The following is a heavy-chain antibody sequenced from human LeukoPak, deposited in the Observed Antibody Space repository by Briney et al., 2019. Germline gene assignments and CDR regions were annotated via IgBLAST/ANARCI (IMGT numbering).Heavy chain of an antibody. CDR3: AKGGYFNFEN. Sequence: GGSLRLSCAASGFTFGTHDMQWVRQAPGKGLEWVSGIGRNGPTYYSDSVRGRFTISRDNSKDTLYLQMSSLRAEDTAVYYCAKGGYFNFENWGQGTVVSVSS. V-gene: IGHV3-23*01. J-gene: IGHJ3*02. CDR2: IGRNGPT. D-gene: IGHD2-2*03. CDR1: GFTFGTHD.